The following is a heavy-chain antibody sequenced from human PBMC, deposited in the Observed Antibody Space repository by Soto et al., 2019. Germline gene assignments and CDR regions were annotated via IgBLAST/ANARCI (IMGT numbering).Heavy chain of an antibody. CDR3: ARDGDYYDSAGYLTI. Sequence: QLQLHESGSGLVKPSQTLSLTCAVSGASISSGSYSWSWIRQPPGEGLEWIGYIFHSGRTYYYPSLKRRVTISVDTSKNQFSMKLSSVTATDTAVYYCARDGDYYDSAGYLTICGQGTMVTVSS. J-gene: IGHJ3*02. V-gene: IGHV4-30-2*01. CDR2: IFHSGRT. CDR1: GASISSGSYS. D-gene: IGHD3-22*01.